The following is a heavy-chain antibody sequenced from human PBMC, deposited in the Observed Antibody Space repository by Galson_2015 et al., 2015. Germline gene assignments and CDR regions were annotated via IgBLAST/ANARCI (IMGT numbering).Heavy chain of an antibody. CDR3: ARMGGGYSGPTFDY. CDR2: IDWDDDK. Sequence: PALVKPTQTLTLTCTFSGFSLSTSGMCVSWIRQPPGKALEWLALIDWDDDKYYSTSLKTRLTISKDTSKNQVVLTMTNMDPVDTGTYYCARMGGGYSGPTFDYWGQGTLVTVSS. CDR1: GFSLSTSGMC. D-gene: IGHD5-12*01. J-gene: IGHJ4*02. V-gene: IGHV2-70*01.